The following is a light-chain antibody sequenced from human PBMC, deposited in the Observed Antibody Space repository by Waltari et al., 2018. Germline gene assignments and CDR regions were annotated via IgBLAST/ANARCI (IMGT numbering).Light chain of an antibody. CDR3: QQYYSYPSA. V-gene: IGKV1-8*01. CDR2: AAS. Sequence: AIRMTQSPSSLSASTGDRVTITCRASQGISTYLAWYQQKPGKAPKLLIYAASTLQSGVPARFSGRGSGTDFTLTISCLQSEDFATYYCQQYYSYPSAFGPGTKVDIK. CDR1: QGISTY. J-gene: IGKJ3*01.